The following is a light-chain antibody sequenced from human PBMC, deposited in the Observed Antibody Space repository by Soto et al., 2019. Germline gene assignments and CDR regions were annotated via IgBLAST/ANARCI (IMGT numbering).Light chain of an antibody. CDR3: QQTFSHLLS. CDR1: ESISDY. J-gene: IGKJ4*01. CDR2: SAS. Sequence: IQLTQSPSSLSASVGDRVTIVCRASESISDYLNWYQLKSGEAPKVLIYSASTLRGGVPSRFSGTGAGTEFTLPISSLQPEDVAPYYCQQTFSHLLSFGGGTKVEIK. V-gene: IGKV1-39*01.